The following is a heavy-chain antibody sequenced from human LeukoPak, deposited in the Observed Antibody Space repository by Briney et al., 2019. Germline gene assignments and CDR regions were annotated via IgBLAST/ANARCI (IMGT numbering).Heavy chain of an antibody. J-gene: IGHJ3*01. D-gene: IGHD3-10*01. CDR1: GFTFSSYG. CDR3: ARSRYYGSGSPDAFDG. CDR2: ISSSSSTI. V-gene: IGHV3-48*01. Sequence: GGSLLLSCAVSGFTFSSYGMNWVRQAPEEGLEWVAYISSSSSTIRYADSVKGRFTIFRDNAMNSLHLQMDSLGAEDTAVYSCARSRYYGSGSPDAFDGWGHGTMVTVSS.